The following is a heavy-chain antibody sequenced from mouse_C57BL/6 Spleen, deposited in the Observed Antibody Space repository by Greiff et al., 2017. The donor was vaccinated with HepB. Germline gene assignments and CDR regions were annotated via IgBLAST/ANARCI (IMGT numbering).Heavy chain of an antibody. CDR2: IYPSDGST. V-gene: IGHV1-85*01. Sequence: VQLQQSGPELVKPGALVKLSCKASGYTFTSYDINWVKQRPGQGLEWIGWIYPSDGSTKYNEKFKGKATLTVDTSSSTAYMELHSLTSEDSAVYLCARGGSSSLFAYWGQGTLVTVSA. J-gene: IGHJ3*01. CDR1: GYTFTSYD. D-gene: IGHD1-1*01. CDR3: ARGGSSSLFAY.